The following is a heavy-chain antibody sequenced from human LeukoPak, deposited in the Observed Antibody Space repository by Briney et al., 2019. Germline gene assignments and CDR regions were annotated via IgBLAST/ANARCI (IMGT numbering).Heavy chain of an antibody. CDR1: GGSTGNYH. CDR3: AREPEGYGSVVFDI. V-gene: IGHV4-4*07. J-gene: IGHJ3*02. Sequence: SETLSLTCTVSGGSTGNYHWNWLRQPAGQGREGIGRIYTSGSTNYNASLKSRVTLSLDTSKGHFSLSLKSVTAADTAMYYCAREPEGYGSVVFDIWGQGIMVTVSS. CDR2: IYTSGST. D-gene: IGHD3-10*01.